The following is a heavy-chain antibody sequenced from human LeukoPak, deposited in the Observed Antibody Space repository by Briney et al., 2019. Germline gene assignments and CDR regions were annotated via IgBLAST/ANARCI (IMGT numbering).Heavy chain of an antibody. V-gene: IGHV4-61*01. CDR1: GVSINTCCYY. CDR3: ARGRSYGFDFDS. D-gene: IGHD5-18*01. J-gene: IGHJ4*02. CDR2: KYYSGST. Sequence: SETLSLTCDVSGVSINTCCYYWTWIRRPPGKGLEWIGDKYYSGSTSYNSSLRSRLNISLDTSKNQFSLRLTSVTAADTAVYYRARGRSYGFDFDSWGPGTLVIVSS.